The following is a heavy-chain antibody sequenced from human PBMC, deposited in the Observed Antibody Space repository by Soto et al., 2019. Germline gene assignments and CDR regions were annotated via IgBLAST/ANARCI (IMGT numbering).Heavy chain of an antibody. V-gene: IGHV3-20*04. CDR3: AREGYYYGSGEYYFDP. D-gene: IGHD3-10*01. CDR1: GFTFDDYG. Sequence: GSLRLSCAASGFTFDDYGMCWVRQAPGKGLEWVSGINWNGGSTGYADSVKGRFTISRDNAKNSLYLQMNSLRAEDTALYYCAREGYYYGSGEYYFDPWGQGTLVTVSS. CDR2: INWNGGST. J-gene: IGHJ4*02.